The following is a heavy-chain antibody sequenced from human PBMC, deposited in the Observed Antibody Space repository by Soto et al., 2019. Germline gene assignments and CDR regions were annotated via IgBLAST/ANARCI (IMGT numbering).Heavy chain of an antibody. D-gene: IGHD3-10*01. CDR1: GDSIRSYY. V-gene: IGHV4-59*12. CDR2: IFHDGTA. J-gene: IGHJ4*02. CDR3: ARLVYDTRLNYMYFDF. Sequence: PSETLSLTCTVSGDSIRSYYWSWIRQPPGKGLEYIGEIFHDGTANYYPSFERRVAISVDTSKNQFSLKLTSVTAADTAIYFCARLVYDTRLNYMYFDFWGQGALVTVSS.